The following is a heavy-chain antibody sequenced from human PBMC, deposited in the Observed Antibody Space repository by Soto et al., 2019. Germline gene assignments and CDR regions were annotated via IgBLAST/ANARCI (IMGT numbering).Heavy chain of an antibody. CDR2: IYYSGST. J-gene: IGHJ5*02. CDR1: GGSISSYY. CDR3: ARDMNGEDILTGYYNWFDH. V-gene: IGHV4-59*01. Sequence: SETLSLTCTVSGGSISSYYWSWIRQPPGKGLEWIGYIYYSGSTNYSPSLKSRVTISVDTSKNQYSLKLSSVTAADTAVYYCARDMNGEDILTGYYNWFDHWGQGTLVTVSS. D-gene: IGHD3-9*01.